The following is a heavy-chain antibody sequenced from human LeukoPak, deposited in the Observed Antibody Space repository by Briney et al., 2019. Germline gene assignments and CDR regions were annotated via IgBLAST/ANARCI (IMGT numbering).Heavy chain of an antibody. CDR3: ARGPAY. Sequence: SGGSLRLSCAASGFTFSSYWMHWVRQAPGKGLVWVSRISTDGSTTTYADSVKGRFTISRDNAKNTAYLQMNSLRAEDTAVYYCARGPAYWGQGNLVTVSS. V-gene: IGHV3-74*01. CDR2: ISTDGSTT. CDR1: GFTFSSYW. D-gene: IGHD1-14*01. J-gene: IGHJ4*02.